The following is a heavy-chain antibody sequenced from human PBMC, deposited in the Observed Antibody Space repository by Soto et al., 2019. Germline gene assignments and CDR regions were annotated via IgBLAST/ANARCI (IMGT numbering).Heavy chain of an antibody. CDR3: ARRGCSPATADY. CDR2: FSHDGTNS. Sequence: QVQLVESGGGVVQPGGSLRLSCAASGFSVNEQSVYWVRQAPGKGLEWVSRFSHDGTNSVYVDSVKGRFVFSRDVSKNALYLQMNSLRAEDTAVYYCARRGCSPATADYWGQGALVNVS. CDR1: GFSVNEQS. J-gene: IGHJ1*01. D-gene: IGHD1-26*01. V-gene: IGHV3-30*03.